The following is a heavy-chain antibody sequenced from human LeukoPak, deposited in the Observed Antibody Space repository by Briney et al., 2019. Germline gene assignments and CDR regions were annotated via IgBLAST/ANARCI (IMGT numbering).Heavy chain of an antibody. CDR2: ISSSSSDT. D-gene: IGHD5-24*01. Sequence: GGSLRLSCAASGFTFSDSYMSWIRQTPGKGLEWLSYISSSSSDTNYADSVKGRFTISRDNARNSLYLQMNSLRAEDTAVYYCARGSRTIELGDDYWGQGTLVTVSS. V-gene: IGHV3-11*06. CDR3: ARGSRTIELGDDY. J-gene: IGHJ4*02. CDR1: GFTFSDSY.